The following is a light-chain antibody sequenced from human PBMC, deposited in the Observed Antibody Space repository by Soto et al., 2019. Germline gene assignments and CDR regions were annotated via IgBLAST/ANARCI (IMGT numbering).Light chain of an antibody. Sequence: QSVLAQPAAVAGTPGESIRSSCTGTSSDVGAYNYVSWYQQYPGKAPKLIIYDVSNRPSGVSCRFSSSKSGNTASLTISELQAEDEADYYCNSYAGTSYVFGTGTKVTVL. CDR3: NSYAGTSYV. J-gene: IGLJ1*01. V-gene: IGLV2-14*01. CDR1: SSDVGAYNY. CDR2: DVS.